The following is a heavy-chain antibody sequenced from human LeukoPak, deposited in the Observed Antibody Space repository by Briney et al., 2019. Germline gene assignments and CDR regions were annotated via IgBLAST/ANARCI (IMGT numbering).Heavy chain of an antibody. Sequence: GGSLRLSCAASGFTFSSYEINWVRQAPGKGLEWVSYISSSARTIYYADSVKGRFTISRDNARNSLFLQLNSLRDEDTAVYYCARITGIEAAGDYWGQGTLVTVSS. CDR1: GFTFSSYE. J-gene: IGHJ4*02. CDR3: ARITGIEAAGDY. V-gene: IGHV3-48*03. D-gene: IGHD6-25*01. CDR2: ISSSARTI.